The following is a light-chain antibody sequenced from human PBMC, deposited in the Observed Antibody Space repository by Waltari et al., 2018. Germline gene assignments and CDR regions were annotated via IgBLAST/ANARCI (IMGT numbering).Light chain of an antibody. V-gene: IGLV1-47*01. Sequence: QSVLTQPPSASGTPGQRVTISCFGSSPNIGSNYVYWYQQHPGTAPRLLIYRSNQRPSGVPDRFSGSKSGTSASLAISGLRSEDEADYHCAAWDDSLSGVVFGGGTKLTVL. J-gene: IGLJ2*01. CDR3: AAWDDSLSGVV. CDR1: SPNIGSNY. CDR2: RSN.